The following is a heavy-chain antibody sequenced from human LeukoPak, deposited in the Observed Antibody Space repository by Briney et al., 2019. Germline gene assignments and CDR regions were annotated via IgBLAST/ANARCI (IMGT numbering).Heavy chain of an antibody. CDR2: TSYDGSNR. CDR1: GFTFSSYA. J-gene: IGHJ4*02. V-gene: IGHV3-30*04. Sequence: PGGSLRLSCATSGFTFSSYALHWVRRAPGKGLEWVAVTSYDGSNRYYADSVKGRFTISRDNSKNTLYLQMHSLRPEDTAVYYCARDLRWGYDTSGYNDYWGQGTLVTVSS. D-gene: IGHD3-22*01. CDR3: ARDLRWGYDTSGYNDY.